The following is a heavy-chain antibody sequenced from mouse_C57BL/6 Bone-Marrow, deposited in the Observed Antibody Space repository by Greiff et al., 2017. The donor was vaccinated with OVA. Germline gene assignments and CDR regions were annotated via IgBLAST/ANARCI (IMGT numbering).Heavy chain of an antibody. CDR1: GFTFSDYG. J-gene: IGHJ2*01. D-gene: IGHD1-1*01. CDR2: ISSGSSTI. CDR3: ARPYYGSSYELDY. V-gene: IGHV5-17*01. Sequence: EVKLVESGGGLVKPGGSLKLSCAASGFTFSDYGMHWVRQAPEKGLEWVAYISSGSSTIYYADTVKGRFTISRDNAKNTLFLQMTSLRSEDTAMYYCARPYYGSSYELDYWGQGTTLTVSS.